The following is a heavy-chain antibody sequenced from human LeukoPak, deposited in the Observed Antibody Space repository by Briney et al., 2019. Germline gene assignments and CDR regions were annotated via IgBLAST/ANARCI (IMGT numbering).Heavy chain of an antibody. Sequence: ASVKISCKTSGYTFTGYYMHWVRQAPGQGLEWMGWINPNSGGTNYAQKFQGRVTMTSDTSISTAYMELSRLRSDDTAVYYCARVATTANYYFDYWGQGTLVTVSS. J-gene: IGHJ4*02. CDR2: INPNSGGT. CDR1: GYTFTGYY. CDR3: ARVATTANYYFDY. V-gene: IGHV1-2*02. D-gene: IGHD5-12*01.